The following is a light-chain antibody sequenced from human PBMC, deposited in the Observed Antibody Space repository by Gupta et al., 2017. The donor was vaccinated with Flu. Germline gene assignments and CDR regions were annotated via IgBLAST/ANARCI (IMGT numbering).Light chain of an antibody. CDR1: SNDVGGYNF. J-gene: IGLJ3*02. Sequence: QSALTQPASVSGSPGQSITISCTGTSNDVGGYNFVSWYQQHQGKAPRLLIYEVSNRPSGVSNRFSGSKSGNTASLTISGLQAEDEGNYYCCSYTTSYTLVFGGGTKLTVL. CDR3: CSYTTSYTLV. CDR2: EVS. V-gene: IGLV2-14*01.